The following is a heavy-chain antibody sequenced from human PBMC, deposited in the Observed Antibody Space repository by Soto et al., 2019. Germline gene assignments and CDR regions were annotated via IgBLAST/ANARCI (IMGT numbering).Heavy chain of an antibody. CDR3: AREKSRFGELSQIPSDYYYYGMDV. Sequence: ASVKVSCKASGGTFSSYAISWVRQAPGQGLEWMGGIIPIFGTANYAQKFQGRVTITADESTSTAYMELSSLRSEDTAVYYCAREKSRFGELSQIPSDYYYYGMDVWGQGTTVTVSS. V-gene: IGHV1-69*13. D-gene: IGHD3-10*01. CDR1: GGTFSSYA. CDR2: IIPIFGTA. J-gene: IGHJ6*02.